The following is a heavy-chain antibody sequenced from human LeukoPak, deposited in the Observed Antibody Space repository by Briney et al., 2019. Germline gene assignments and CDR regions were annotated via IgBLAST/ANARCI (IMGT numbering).Heavy chain of an antibody. J-gene: IGHJ3*02. CDR2: INPNSGGT. Sequence: GASVKVSCKASGYTFTGYYMHWVRQAPGQGLEWMGWINPNSGGTSYAQKFQGRVTMTRDTSISTAYMELSRLRSDDTAVYYCARGSLVGATFDAFDIWGQGTMVTVSS. CDR1: GYTFTGYY. V-gene: IGHV1-2*02. CDR3: ARGSLVGATFDAFDI. D-gene: IGHD1-26*01.